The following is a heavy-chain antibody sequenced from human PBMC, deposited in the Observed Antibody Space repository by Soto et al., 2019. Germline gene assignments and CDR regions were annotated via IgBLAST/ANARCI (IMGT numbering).Heavy chain of an antibody. D-gene: IGHD3-22*01. J-gene: IGHJ4*01. CDR1: GGSFHNFY. Sequence: QVQLQGSGPRLVKPSQTLSLTCTVSGGSFHNFYWLWIRQTPGKGLEWVGHVHYTGNTNYNPSLNSRVTISLDTSNSQVSLNLRSVTAADTAVYYCARGVDYYAISGYFSFDSWGQESRSPSLQ. CDR2: VHYTGNT. V-gene: IGHV4-59*01. CDR3: ARGVDYYAISGYFSFDS.